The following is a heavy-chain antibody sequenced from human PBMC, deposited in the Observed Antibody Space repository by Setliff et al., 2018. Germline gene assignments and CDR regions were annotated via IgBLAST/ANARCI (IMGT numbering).Heavy chain of an antibody. Sequence: GASVKVSCKASGYTFTSYGISWVRQAPGQGLEWMGWINTNTGNPTYAQGFTGRFVFSLDTSVSTAYLQISSLKAEDTAVYYCARDGESTTFDYWGQGTLVTVSS. CDR3: ARDGESTTFDY. D-gene: IGHD3-10*01. J-gene: IGHJ4*02. V-gene: IGHV7-4-1*02. CDR2: INTNTGNP. CDR1: GYTFTSYG.